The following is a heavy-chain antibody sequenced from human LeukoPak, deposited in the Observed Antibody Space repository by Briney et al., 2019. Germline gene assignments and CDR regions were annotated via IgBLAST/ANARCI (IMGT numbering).Heavy chain of an antibody. V-gene: IGHV4-34*01. D-gene: IGHD3-9*01. Sequence: SETLSLTCAVYGGSFSGYYWSWIRQPPGKGLEWIGEINHSGSTNYNPSLKSRVTISVDTSKNQFSLKLSSVTAADTAVYYCARGVVLTGSNWFDPRGQGTLVTVSS. CDR2: INHSGST. CDR1: GGSFSGYY. J-gene: IGHJ5*02. CDR3: ARGVVLTGSNWFDP.